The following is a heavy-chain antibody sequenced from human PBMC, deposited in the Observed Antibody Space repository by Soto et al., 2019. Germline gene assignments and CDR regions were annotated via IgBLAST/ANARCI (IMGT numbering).Heavy chain of an antibody. CDR3: ARDVVAPGYCSGGSCYGAFDI. D-gene: IGHD2-15*01. CDR2: IIPILGIA. V-gene: IGHV1-69*04. Sequence: SVKVSCKASGGTFSSYTISWVRQAPGQGLEWMGRIIPILGIANYAQKFQGRVTITADKSTSTAYMELSSLRSEDTAVYYCARDVVAPGYCSGGSCYGAFDIWGQGTMVTVSS. CDR1: GGTFSSYT. J-gene: IGHJ3*02.